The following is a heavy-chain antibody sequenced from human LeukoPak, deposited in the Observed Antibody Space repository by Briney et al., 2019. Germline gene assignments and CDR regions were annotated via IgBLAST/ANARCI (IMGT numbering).Heavy chain of an antibody. CDR3: ARDPEVDVLRYFDWPSSFESYGMDV. D-gene: IGHD3-9*01. Sequence: GGSLRLSCAASGFTFSNYAMHWVRQAPGKGLEWAAVISDDGSDKYYSDPVKGRFTISRDNSKNTLYLQMNSLRAEDTAVYYCARDPEVDVLRYFDWPSSFESYGMDVWGQGTTVTVSS. V-gene: IGHV3-30*03. CDR2: ISDDGSDK. J-gene: IGHJ6*02. CDR1: GFTFSNYA.